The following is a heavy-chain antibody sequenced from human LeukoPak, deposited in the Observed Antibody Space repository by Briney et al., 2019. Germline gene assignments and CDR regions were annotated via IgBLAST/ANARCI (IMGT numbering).Heavy chain of an antibody. CDR3: PRLRYYGMDV. CDR1: GFTFSGYD. J-gene: IGHJ6*02. CDR2: TSSSSSTI. Sequence: GGSLRLSCAASGFTFSGYDMSWVRQAPGKGLEWVSYTSSSSSTIYYADSVKSRFTISRDNAKNSLYLQMNSLRAADTAVYYCPRLRYYGMDVWGQGTTVTVSS. V-gene: IGHV3-48*04.